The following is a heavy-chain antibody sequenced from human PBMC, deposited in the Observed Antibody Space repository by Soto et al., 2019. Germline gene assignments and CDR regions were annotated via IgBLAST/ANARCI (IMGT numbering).Heavy chain of an antibody. D-gene: IGHD4-17*01. Sequence: QVQLQESGPGLVKPSETLSLTCTVSGGSISSYYWSWIRQPPGKGLEWIGYIYYSGSTNYNPSLKSRVTTSVDTSKNQFSLKLSSVTAADTAVYYCARLTTGFDAFDIWGQGTMVTVSS. CDR2: IYYSGST. CDR3: ARLTTGFDAFDI. CDR1: GGSISSYY. V-gene: IGHV4-59*08. J-gene: IGHJ3*02.